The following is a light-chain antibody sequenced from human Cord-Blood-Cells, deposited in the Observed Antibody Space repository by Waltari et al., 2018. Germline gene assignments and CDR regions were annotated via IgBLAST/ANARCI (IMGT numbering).Light chain of an antibody. Sequence: DIQITKSPSSLSASVEARVTITCQASQDISNYLNWYQQKPGKAPKLLNYDASNLETGVPSSFSGSGSGTDFTFTISSLQPEDIATYYCQQYDNLPYTFGQGTKLEIK. CDR2: DAS. CDR1: QDISNY. CDR3: QQYDNLPYT. V-gene: IGKV1-33*01. J-gene: IGKJ2*01.